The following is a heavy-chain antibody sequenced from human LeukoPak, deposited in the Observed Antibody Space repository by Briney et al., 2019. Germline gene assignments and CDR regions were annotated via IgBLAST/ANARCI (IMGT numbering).Heavy chain of an antibody. D-gene: IGHD3-10*01. J-gene: IGHJ6*03. Sequence: PAETLCLTCTGSSSSISSYSWSWIRQPAGKGLEWIGRIYTSGRTNSNTSIKNRVTVSLSTSTNQFSLRLTSVAAADTAVYYCARYYGSRILGYYMDVWGKGTTVTVSS. V-gene: IGHV4-4*07. CDR1: SSSISSYS. CDR2: IYTSGRT. CDR3: ARYYGSRILGYYMDV.